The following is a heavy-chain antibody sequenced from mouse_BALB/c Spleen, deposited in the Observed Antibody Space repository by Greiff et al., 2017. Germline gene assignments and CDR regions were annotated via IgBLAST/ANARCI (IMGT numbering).Heavy chain of an antibody. CDR3: ARQGYGNYDAMDY. J-gene: IGHJ4*01. CDR1: GFTFSSYY. Sequence: EVQRVESGGGLVKLGGSLKLSCAASGFTFSSYYMSWVRQTPEKRLELVAAINSNGGSTYYPDTVKGRFTIARDNAKNTLYLQMSSLKSEDTALYYCARQGYGNYDAMDYWGQGTSVTVSS. V-gene: IGHV5-6-2*01. D-gene: IGHD2-10*02. CDR2: INSNGGST.